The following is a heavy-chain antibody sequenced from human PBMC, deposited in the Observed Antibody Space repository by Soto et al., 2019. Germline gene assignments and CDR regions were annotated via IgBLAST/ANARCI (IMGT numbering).Heavy chain of an antibody. CDR3: ARHNYGSGSTYFDY. CDR1: GGSTSRYF. CDR2: IYYTGST. Sequence: PSETLSLTCTVSGGSTSRYFWSWIRQPPGKGLEWIGYIYYTGSTNYNPSLKSRVTISVDTSKNQFSLKLNSMTAADTAVYYCARHNYGSGSTYFDYWGQGTLVTVSS. D-gene: IGHD3-10*01. V-gene: IGHV4-59*08. J-gene: IGHJ4*02.